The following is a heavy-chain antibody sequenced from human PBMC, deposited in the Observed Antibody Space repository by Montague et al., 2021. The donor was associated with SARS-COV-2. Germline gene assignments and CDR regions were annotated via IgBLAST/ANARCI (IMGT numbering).Heavy chain of an antibody. Sequence: SETLSLTCTVSGGSISSCYRCWIRQPPGKGLEWIGNINYSGTTNYNPSLKSRVTISVDTSKNQFALKVSSATAADTAVNDCAGGFDYWGQGTLVTVSS. CDR3: AGGFDY. J-gene: IGHJ4*02. CDR2: INYSGTT. CDR1: GGSISSCY. V-gene: IGHV4-59*01.